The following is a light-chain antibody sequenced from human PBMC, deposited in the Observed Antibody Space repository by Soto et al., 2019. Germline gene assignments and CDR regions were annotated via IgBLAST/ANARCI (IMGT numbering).Light chain of an antibody. CDR2: DDN. CDR3: GSWDSSLSADV. Sequence: QSLPTTPPSVSAGTGRKVTISCSRGSANIGGNSVSWYQQLPGTAPKLLIYDDNKRPSGIPDRFSGSKSGTSATLGITGFQTGDEADYYCGSWDSSLSADVFGTGTKVTVL. V-gene: IGLV1-51*01. CDR1: SANIGGNS. J-gene: IGLJ1*01.